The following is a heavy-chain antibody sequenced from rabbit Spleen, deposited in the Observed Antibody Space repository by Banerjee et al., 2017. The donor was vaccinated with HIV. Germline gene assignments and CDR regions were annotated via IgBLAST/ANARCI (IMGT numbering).Heavy chain of an antibody. CDR2: INTATGKA. D-gene: IGHD1-1*01. Sequence: QEQLVETGGGLVQPGGSLTLSCKASGFDFTSYYMTWVRQAPGKGLEWIACINTATGKAVYASWAKGRFTISKTSSTTVTLQMTSLTAADTATYFCARDLPGVIGWNFNLWGPGTLVTVS. V-gene: IGHV1S45*01. J-gene: IGHJ4*01. CDR3: ARDLPGVIGWNFNL. CDR1: GFDFTSYYM.